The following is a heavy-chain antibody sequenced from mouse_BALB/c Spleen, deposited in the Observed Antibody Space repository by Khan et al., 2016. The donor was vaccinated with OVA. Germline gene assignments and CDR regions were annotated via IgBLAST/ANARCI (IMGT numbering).Heavy chain of an antibody. V-gene: IGHV1S135*01. Sequence: EVQLQESGPELMKPGASVKISCKASGYSFTTYYIHWVKQSHGKSLEWIGYIDPLDGSTTYNQKFKGKATLTVAKSSSTAYMHLSSLTSEDSAVYYCTRHGTSSWVAYWGQGTLVTVSA. J-gene: IGHJ3*01. D-gene: IGHD1-1*01. CDR3: TRHGTSSWVAY. CDR2: IDPLDGST. CDR1: GYSFTTYY.